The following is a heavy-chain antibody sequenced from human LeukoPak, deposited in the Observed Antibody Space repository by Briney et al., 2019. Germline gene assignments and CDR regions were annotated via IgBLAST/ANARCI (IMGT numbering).Heavy chain of an antibody. CDR3: TQLLLRGPTA. J-gene: IGHJ4*02. CDR1: GFTFSNYY. Sequence: PGGSLRLSCAVSGFTFSNYYMSWVRQAPGRGLEWVANINQVGTETFYVDSVKGRFTVSRDNARNSLYPQMSSLRAEDTAVYYCTQLLLRGPTAWGQGTLVTVSS. CDR2: INQVGTET. V-gene: IGHV3-7*01. D-gene: IGHD2-15*01.